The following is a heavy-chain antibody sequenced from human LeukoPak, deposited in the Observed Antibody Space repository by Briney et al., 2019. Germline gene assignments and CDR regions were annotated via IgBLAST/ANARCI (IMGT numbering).Heavy chain of an antibody. Sequence: GASVKVSCKASGYTFTSYGISWVRQAPGQGLEWMGGIIPIFGTANYAQKFQGRVTITADESTSTAYMELSSLRSEDTAVYYCARGPFSRSMIVVGPNFDYWGQGTLVTVSS. CDR2: IIPIFGTA. V-gene: IGHV1-69*13. J-gene: IGHJ4*02. CDR3: ARGPFSRSMIVVGPNFDY. CDR1: GYTFTSYG. D-gene: IGHD3-22*01.